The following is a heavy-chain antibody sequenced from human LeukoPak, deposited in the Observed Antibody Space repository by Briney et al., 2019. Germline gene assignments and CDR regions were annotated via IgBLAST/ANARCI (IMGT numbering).Heavy chain of an antibody. V-gene: IGHV3-64D*06. J-gene: IGHJ4*02. CDR2: ISNNGDST. CDR1: GFNFSNYA. CDR3: VRDIEGRYCSGGGCYSFFDS. D-gene: IGHD2-15*01. Sequence: GGSLSLSCSASGFNFSNYALHWVRQAPGKGLEHVSSISNNGDSTYYADSVRGRFTISRDNSKNTLYLQVSSLRAEDTAMYYCVRDIEGRYCSGGGCYSFFDSWGQGTLVTVSS.